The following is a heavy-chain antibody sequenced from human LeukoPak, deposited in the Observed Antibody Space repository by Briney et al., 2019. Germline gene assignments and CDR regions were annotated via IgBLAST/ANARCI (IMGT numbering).Heavy chain of an antibody. CDR3: ARGGFLEWLLLDRDAFDI. V-gene: IGHV3-7*01. Sequence: PGGSLRLSCAASGFTFSSYWMSWVRQAPGKGLEWVANIKQDGSEKYYVDSVKGRFTISRDNAKNSLYLQMNSLRAEDTAVYYCARGGFLEWLLLDRDAFDIWGQGTMVTVSS. CDR2: IKQDGSEK. CDR1: GFTFSSYW. D-gene: IGHD3-3*01. J-gene: IGHJ3*02.